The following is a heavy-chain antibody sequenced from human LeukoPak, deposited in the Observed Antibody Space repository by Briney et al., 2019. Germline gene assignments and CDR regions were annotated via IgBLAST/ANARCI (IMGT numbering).Heavy chain of an antibody. J-gene: IGHJ5*02. D-gene: IGHD3-10*01. CDR1: GFSLSTSGMC. CDR3: ARMTSGSYGKRGFDP. CDR2: IDWDDDK. Sequence: SGPALVKPTQTLTLTCTFSGFSLSTSGMCVSWIRQPPGKALEWLARIDWDDDKYYSTSLKTRLTISKDTSKNQVVLTMTNMDPVDTATYYCARMTSGSYGKRGFDPWGHGTLVTVSS. V-gene: IGHV2-70*11.